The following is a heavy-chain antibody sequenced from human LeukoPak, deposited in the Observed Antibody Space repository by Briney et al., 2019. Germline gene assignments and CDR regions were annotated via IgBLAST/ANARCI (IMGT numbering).Heavy chain of an antibody. CDR1: GFTFSSYS. CDR3: ARGAATTIARFDP. J-gene: IGHJ5*02. CDR2: ISSSSSYI. D-gene: IGHD1-26*01. V-gene: IGHV3-21*01. Sequence: PGGSLRLSCAASGFTFSSYSMNWVRQAPGKGLEWVSSISSSSSYIYYADSVKGRFTISRDNAKNSLYLQMNSLRAEDTAVYYCARGAATTIARFDPWGQGTLVTVSS.